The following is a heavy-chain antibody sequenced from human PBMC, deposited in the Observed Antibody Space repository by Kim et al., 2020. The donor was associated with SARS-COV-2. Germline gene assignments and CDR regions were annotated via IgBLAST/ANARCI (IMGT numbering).Heavy chain of an antibody. V-gene: IGHV4-34*01. CDR2: INHSGST. J-gene: IGHJ6*03. CDR1: GGSFSGYY. CDR3: ARGRGQHKYSSSWYSYYY. Sequence: SETLSLTCAVYGGSFSGYYWSWIRQPPGKGLEWIGEINHSGSTNYNPSLKSRVTISVDTSKNQFSLKLSSVTAADTAVYYCARGRGQHKYSSSWYSYYY. D-gene: IGHD6-13*01.